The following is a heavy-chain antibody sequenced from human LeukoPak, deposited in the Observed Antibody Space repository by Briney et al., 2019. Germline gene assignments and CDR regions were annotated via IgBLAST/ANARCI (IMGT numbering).Heavy chain of an antibody. CDR2: ISGSGDNT. D-gene: IGHD3-22*01. CDR1: GFTFSSYA. J-gene: IGHJ4*02. Sequence: GGCLRLSCAASGFTFSSYAMSWVRQAPGKGLEWVSGISGSGDNTYYADSVEGRFTISRDNSKNTLYVQVNSLGTEDTAAYYCTKGSYYDSSGSFYFDYWGQGTLVTVSS. V-gene: IGHV3-23*01. CDR3: TKGSYYDSSGSFYFDY.